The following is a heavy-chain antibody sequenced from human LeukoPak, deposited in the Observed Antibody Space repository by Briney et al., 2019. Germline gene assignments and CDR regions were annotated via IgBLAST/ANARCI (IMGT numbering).Heavy chain of an antibody. CDR1: GFTFSSYS. CDR3: ARDDPYSSSWSTNYFDY. CDR2: ISSSSSYI. V-gene: IGHV3-21*01. Sequence: GGSLRLSCAASGFTFSSYSMNWVRQAPGKGLEWVSSISSSSSYIYYADSVKGRFTISRDNAKNSLYLQMNSLRAEDTAVYYRARDDPYSSSWSTNYFDYWGQGTLVTVSS. D-gene: IGHD6-13*01. J-gene: IGHJ4*02.